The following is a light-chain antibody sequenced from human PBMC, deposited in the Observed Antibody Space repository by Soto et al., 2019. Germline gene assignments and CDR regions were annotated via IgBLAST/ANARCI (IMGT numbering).Light chain of an antibody. Sequence: EMVLTQSPGTLSLSPGERATLSCSASQSVSSSYLAWYQQKPGQAPRLLIYGASSRATGIPDRFSGSGSGTDFTLTISRLEPEDFAVYYCQQYNKWPLITFGQGTRLEIK. CDR1: QSVSSSY. CDR2: GAS. CDR3: QQYNKWPLIT. V-gene: IGKV3-20*01. J-gene: IGKJ5*01.